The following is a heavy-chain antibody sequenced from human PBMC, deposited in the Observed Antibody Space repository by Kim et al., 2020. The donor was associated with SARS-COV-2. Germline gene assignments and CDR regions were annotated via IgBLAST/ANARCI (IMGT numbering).Heavy chain of an antibody. D-gene: IGHD2-15*01. J-gene: IGHJ6*02. Sequence: ASVKVSCKASGYTFTSYGISWVRQAPGQGLEWMGWISAYNGNTNYAQKLQGRVTMTTDTSTSTAYMELRSLRSDDKAVYYCARAYCSGGSCYLFYYYYGMDVWGQGTTVTVSS. V-gene: IGHV1-18*01. CDR1: GYTFTSYG. CDR3: ARAYCSGGSCYLFYYYYGMDV. CDR2: ISAYNGNT.